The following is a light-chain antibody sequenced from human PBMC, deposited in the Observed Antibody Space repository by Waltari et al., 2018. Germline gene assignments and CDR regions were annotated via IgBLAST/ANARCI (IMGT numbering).Light chain of an antibody. V-gene: IGKV3-11*01. J-gene: IGKJ4*01. Sequence: IVLTQSPATLSLSPGERATISCRASQSVSSYLAWYQQKPGQAPRLLIYDASNRATGIPARFSGSGSGTDFTLTISSLEPEDFAVYYCLQRNSWPLTFGGGTKVEIK. CDR3: LQRNSWPLT. CDR1: QSVSSY. CDR2: DAS.